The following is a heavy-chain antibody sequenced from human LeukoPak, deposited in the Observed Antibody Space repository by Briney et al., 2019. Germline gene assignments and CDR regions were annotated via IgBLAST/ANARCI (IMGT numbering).Heavy chain of an antibody. CDR3: AKFQGSSGYFY. Sequence: GGSLRLSCAASGFTFSSYAMSWVRQAPGKGLEWVSAISGSGGSTYYADSMKGRFTISRDNSKNTLYLQMNSLRAEDTAVYYCAKFQGSSGYFYWGQGTLVTVSS. D-gene: IGHD3-22*01. V-gene: IGHV3-23*01. CDR2: ISGSGGST. J-gene: IGHJ4*02. CDR1: GFTFSSYA.